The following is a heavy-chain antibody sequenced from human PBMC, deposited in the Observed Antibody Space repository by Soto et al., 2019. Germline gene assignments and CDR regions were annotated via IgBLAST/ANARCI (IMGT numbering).Heavy chain of an antibody. CDR3: ARGRILMVYAVTYYFDY. Sequence: SETLSLTCAVYGGSFSGYYWSWIRQPPGKGLEWIGEINHSGSTNYNPSLKSRVTISVDTSKNQFSLKLSSVTAADTAVYYCARGRILMVYAVTYYFDYWGQGTLVTVSS. J-gene: IGHJ4*02. D-gene: IGHD2-8*01. CDR1: GGSFSGYY. V-gene: IGHV4-34*01. CDR2: INHSGST.